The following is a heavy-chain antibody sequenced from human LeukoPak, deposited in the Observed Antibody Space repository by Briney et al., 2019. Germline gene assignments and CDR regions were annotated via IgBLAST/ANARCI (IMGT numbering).Heavy chain of an antibody. CDR3: ARGLLYYDYVWGSYRKAWFDP. J-gene: IGHJ5*02. CDR2: IYHSGST. CDR1: GGSISSSSYY. D-gene: IGHD3-16*02. Sequence: SETLSLTRIVSGGSISSSSYYWGWIRQPPGKGLEWIGSIYHSGSTYYNPSLKSRVTISVDTSKNQFSLNLSSVTAADTAVYYCARGLLYYDYVWGSYRKAWFDPWGQGTLVTVSS. V-gene: IGHV4-39*07.